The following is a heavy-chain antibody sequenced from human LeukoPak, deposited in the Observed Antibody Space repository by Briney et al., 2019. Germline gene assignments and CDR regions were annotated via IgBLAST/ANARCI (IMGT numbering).Heavy chain of an antibody. Sequence: SETLSLTCTVSGGSISSGSYYWSWIRQPAGKGLEWIGRIYTSGSTNYNPSLKSRVTISVDTSKNQFSLKLSSVTAADTAVYYCARLIGYCSSTCCYAGAFDIWGQGTMVTVSS. D-gene: IGHD2-2*01. V-gene: IGHV4-61*02. CDR2: IYTSGST. J-gene: IGHJ3*02. CDR3: ARLIGYCSSTCCYAGAFDI. CDR1: GGSISSGSYY.